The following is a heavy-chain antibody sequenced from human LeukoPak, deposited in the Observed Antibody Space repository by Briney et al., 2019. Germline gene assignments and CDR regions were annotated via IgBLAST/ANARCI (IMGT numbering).Heavy chain of an antibody. J-gene: IGHJ4*02. V-gene: IGHV4-59*01. CDR1: GGSISSYY. CDR2: IYYSGST. D-gene: IGHD3-9*01. CDR3: ARQRYFDWLSYDY. Sequence: SETLSLTYTVSGGSISSYYWSWIRQPPGKGLEWIGYIYYSGSTNYNPSLKSRVTISVDTSKNQFSLKLSSVTAADTAVYYCARQRYFDWLSYDYWGQGTLVTVSS.